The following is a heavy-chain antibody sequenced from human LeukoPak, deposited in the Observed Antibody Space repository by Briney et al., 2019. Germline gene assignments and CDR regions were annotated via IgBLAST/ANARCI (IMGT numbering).Heavy chain of an antibody. J-gene: IGHJ4*02. Sequence: ASVKVSCKASGYSFTGYYMHWVRQAPGQRLEWMGRINPNSGGTNYAQKFQGRVTMTRDTSISTAYMELSRLRSDDTAVYYRARCRDYYDSSGYHFWGQGTLVTVSS. CDR1: GYSFTGYY. CDR3: ARCRDYYDSSGYHF. D-gene: IGHD3-22*01. CDR2: INPNSGGT. V-gene: IGHV1-2*06.